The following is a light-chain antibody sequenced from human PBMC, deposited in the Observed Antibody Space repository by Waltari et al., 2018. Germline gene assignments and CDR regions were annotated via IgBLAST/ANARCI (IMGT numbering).Light chain of an antibody. CDR1: VLPLPY. CDR2: KDT. V-gene: IGLV3-25*03. CDR3: QSADSSGTYVE. Sequence: SYELTQPPPVSVSPGQTARITCSGAVLPLPYPHWYQHKPGQAPVLVIYKDTERPSGIPERFSGSSSGTTVTLTISGVRAEDEADYYCQSADSSGTYVEFGGGTKLTV. J-gene: IGLJ2*01.